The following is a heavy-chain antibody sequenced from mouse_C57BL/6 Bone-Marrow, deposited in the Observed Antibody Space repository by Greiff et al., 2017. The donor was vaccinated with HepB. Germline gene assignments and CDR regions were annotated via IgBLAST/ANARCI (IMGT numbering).Heavy chain of an antibody. J-gene: IGHJ1*03. D-gene: IGHD3-3*01. CDR3: ARGGTWYFDV. V-gene: IGHV5-15*01. CDR2: ISNLAYSI. CDR1: GFTFSDYG. Sequence: DVMLVESGGGLVQPGGSLKLSCAASGFTFSDYGMAWVRQAPRKGPEWVAFISNLAYSIYYADTVTGRFTISRENAKNTLYLEMSSLRSEDTAMYYCARGGTWYFDVWGTGTTVTVSS.